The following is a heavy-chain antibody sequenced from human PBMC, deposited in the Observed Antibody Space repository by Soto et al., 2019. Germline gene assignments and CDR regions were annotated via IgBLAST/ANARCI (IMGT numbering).Heavy chain of an antibody. D-gene: IGHD3-10*01. Sequence: EVQLVESGGGLVQPGRSLRLSCGASGFTFDDYAMHWVRQAPGKGLEWVSGISWNSARIDYADSVKGRFTISRDNAKNSLYLQMNSLRAEDTALYYCAKDILFGETSYYYGIYVWGQGTTVTVSS. J-gene: IGHJ6*02. CDR1: GFTFDDYA. CDR2: ISWNSARI. CDR3: AKDILFGETSYYYGIYV. V-gene: IGHV3-9*01.